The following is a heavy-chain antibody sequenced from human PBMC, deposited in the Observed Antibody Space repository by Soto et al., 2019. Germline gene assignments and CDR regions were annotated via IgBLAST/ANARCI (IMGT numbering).Heavy chain of an antibody. V-gene: IGHV1-18*01. CDR1: GHTFSDYG. D-gene: IGHD3-16*02. CDR3: ARDYDYVWGSYRHTQYY. Sequence: GASVKVSCKSSGHTFSDYGISWVRQAPLQGLEWMGWISTYNDNTDHAQKVQCRVTMTTDTSTSTVYMELRSLTSDDTPVYYCARDYDYVWGSYRHTQYYRGQGTLVTVSS. J-gene: IGHJ4*02. CDR2: ISTYNDNT.